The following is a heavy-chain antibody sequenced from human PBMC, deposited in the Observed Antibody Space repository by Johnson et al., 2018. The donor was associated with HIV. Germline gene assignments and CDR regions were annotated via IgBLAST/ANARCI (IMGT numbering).Heavy chain of an antibody. Sequence: VQLVETGGGLIQPGGSLRLSCAASGFTVSSNYMSWVRQAPGKGLEWVSVIYSGGSTYYADSVKGRFTISRDNSKNTLYLQMNSLRAEDTAVYYCAREGGSSGPDAFDIWGQGTMVTVS. CDR2: IYSGGST. V-gene: IGHV3-53*02. CDR3: AREGGSSGPDAFDI. J-gene: IGHJ3*02. D-gene: IGHD3-16*01. CDR1: GFTVSSNY.